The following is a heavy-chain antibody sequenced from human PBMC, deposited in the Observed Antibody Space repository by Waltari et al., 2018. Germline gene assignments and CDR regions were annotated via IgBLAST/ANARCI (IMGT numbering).Heavy chain of an antibody. CDR3: ATAKGSSSSSVYMDV. J-gene: IGHJ6*03. V-gene: IGHV1-46*01. CDR2: INPSGCSK. Sequence: QVQLVQSGAEVKKPGASVKVSCKASGYTFPSYYMHWVRQAPGQGLEGMGIINPSGCSKSYAQKFQGRVTMTRDTSTSTVYMELSSLRSEDTAVYYCATAKGSSSSSVYMDVWGKGTTVTVSS. CDR1: GYTFPSYY. D-gene: IGHD6-13*01.